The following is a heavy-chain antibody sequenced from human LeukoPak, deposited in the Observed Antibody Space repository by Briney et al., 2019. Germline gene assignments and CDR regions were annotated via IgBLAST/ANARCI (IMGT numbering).Heavy chain of an antibody. CDR3: ARDPPYDFCSGWGKGEAFDI. V-gene: IGHV3-21*01. Sequence: GTLSLTCAASGFTFSSYSRNWVRQAPGKGLEWVSSISSSSTNIYYADPVKGRITIYRDNAKNSLYLQMNSLRAEDTAVYYCARDPPYDFCSGWGKGEAFDIGGQGTMVTVSS. D-gene: IGHD3-3*01. J-gene: IGHJ3*02. CDR1: GFTFSSYS. CDR2: ISSSSTNI.